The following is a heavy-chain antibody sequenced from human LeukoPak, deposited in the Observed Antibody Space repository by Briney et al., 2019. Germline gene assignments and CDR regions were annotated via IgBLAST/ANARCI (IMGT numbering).Heavy chain of an antibody. J-gene: IGHJ1*01. Sequence: SGGSLRLSCAASGFTFGDYWMSWVRQAPGKGLEWVANIEQDGSEKYYVDSVKGRFTISRDNAKNSLYLQMNSLRAEDTAVYYCARDGILGFWSGPTAGDEYFQHWGQGTLVTVSS. CDR2: IEQDGSEK. V-gene: IGHV3-7*01. D-gene: IGHD3-3*01. CDR1: GFTFGDYW. CDR3: ARDGILGFWSGPTAGDEYFQH.